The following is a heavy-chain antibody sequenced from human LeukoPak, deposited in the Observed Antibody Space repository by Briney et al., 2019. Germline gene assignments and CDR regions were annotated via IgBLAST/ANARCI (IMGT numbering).Heavy chain of an antibody. CDR1: GSISGYY. CDR2: IYTSGST. D-gene: IGHD2-2*01. CDR3: ARQKCTSASCLTKNAFDI. Sequence: SQTLSLTCTVSGSISGYYWSWIRQPPGKGLEWIGYIYTSGSTNYNPTLESRVTISVDTSKNQFSLDLSSVTAADTAVYYCARQKCTSASCLTKNAFDIWGQGTMVTVSS. V-gene: IGHV4-4*09. J-gene: IGHJ3*02.